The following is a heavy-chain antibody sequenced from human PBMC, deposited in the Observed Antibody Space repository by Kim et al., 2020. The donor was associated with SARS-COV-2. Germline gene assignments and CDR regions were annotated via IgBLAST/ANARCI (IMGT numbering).Heavy chain of an antibody. J-gene: IGHJ5*02. D-gene: IGHD6-13*01. V-gene: IGHV4-59*01. Sequence: NPSLKSRVTISVDTSKTRFSLKLSSVTAADTAVYYCARFIAAAGTTWFDPWGQGTLVTVSS. CDR3: ARFIAAAGTTWFDP.